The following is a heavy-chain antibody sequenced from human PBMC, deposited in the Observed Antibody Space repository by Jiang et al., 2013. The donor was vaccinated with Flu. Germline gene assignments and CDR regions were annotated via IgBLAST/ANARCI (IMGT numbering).Heavy chain of an antibody. CDR1: GFSLSTSGMC. D-gene: IGHD3-3*01. J-gene: IGHJ6*04. CDR3: ARVITIFGVVTDYYSGMDV. V-gene: IGHV2-70*11. CDR2: IDWDDDK. Sequence: TCTFSGFSLSTSGMCVSWIRQPPGKALEWLARIDWDDDKYYSTSLKTRLTISKDTSKNQVVLTMTNMDPVDTATYYCARVITIFGVVTDYYSGMDVWGKGTTVTVSS.